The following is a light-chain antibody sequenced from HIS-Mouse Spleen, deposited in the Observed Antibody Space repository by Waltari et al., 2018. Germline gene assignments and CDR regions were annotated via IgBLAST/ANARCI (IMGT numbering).Light chain of an antibody. J-gene: IGLJ2*01. V-gene: IGLV2-8*01. CDR3: SSYAGSNLVV. Sequence: QSALTQPPSASGSPGQSVTIPCTGTSSDVGGYNYVSWYQQPPGKAPKLMIYEVSKRPSGVPDRFSGSKSGNTASLTVSGLQAEDEADYYCSSYAGSNLVVFGGGTKLTVL. CDR2: EVS. CDR1: SSDVGGYNY.